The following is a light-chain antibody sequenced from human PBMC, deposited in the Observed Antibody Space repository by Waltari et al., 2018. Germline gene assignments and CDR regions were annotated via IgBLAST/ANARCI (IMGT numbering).Light chain of an antibody. CDR3: SSYTTTNTPHYV. V-gene: IGLV2-14*03. CDR2: DVY. CDR1: SSDIGGYHY. J-gene: IGLJ1*01. Sequence: QSALTQPASVSGSPGQSITLSCTGSSSDIGGYHYVSWYQQHPGKAPKLIIYDVYNRPSGVSSRFSGSKSGTTASLTIAVLQAEDEADYYCSSYTTTNTPHYVFGSGTRVTVL.